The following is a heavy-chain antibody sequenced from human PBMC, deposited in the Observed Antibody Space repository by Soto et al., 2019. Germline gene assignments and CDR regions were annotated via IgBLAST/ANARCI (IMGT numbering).Heavy chain of an antibody. D-gene: IGHD5-18*01. J-gene: IGHJ6*02. Sequence: PSKPLSLTYTVSFGSISGGDYYCIWIRQPPRIVLECIGYIYYSATTNYNPSLKSRVPISVDTSKNQFSLKLSSVTAADTAVYYCARGSEDTAMVSPNYHGMDVWGQGTTVTVSS. V-gene: IGHV4-61*08. CDR1: FGSISGGDYY. CDR3: ARGSEDTAMVSPNYHGMDV. CDR2: IYYSATT.